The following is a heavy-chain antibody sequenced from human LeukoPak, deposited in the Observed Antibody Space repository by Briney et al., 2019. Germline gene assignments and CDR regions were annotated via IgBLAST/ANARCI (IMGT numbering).Heavy chain of an antibody. V-gene: IGHV4-59*08. CDR3: ARLSDIVVVPAATPLFDY. CDR2: IYYSGST. D-gene: IGHD2-2*01. J-gene: IGHJ4*02. CDR1: GGSISSYY. Sequence: SETLSLTCTVSGGSISSYYWSWIRQPPGKGLEWIGYIYYSGSTNYNPSLKSRVTISVDTSKNQFSLKLSSVTAADTAVYYCARLSDIVVVPAATPLFDYWGQGTLVIVSS.